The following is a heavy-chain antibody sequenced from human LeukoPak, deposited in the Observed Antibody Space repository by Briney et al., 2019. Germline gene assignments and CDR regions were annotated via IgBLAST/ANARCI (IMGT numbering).Heavy chain of an antibody. D-gene: IGHD6-13*01. J-gene: IGHJ5*02. CDR1: GGSISSSSYY. CDR2: IYYSGST. Sequence: SETLSLTCTVSGGSISSSSYYWGWIRQPPGKGLEWIGSIYYSGSTYYNPSLKSRVTISVDTSKNQFSLKLSSVTAADTAVYYCASYSSSWYGANWFDPWGQGTLVTVSS. V-gene: IGHV4-39*07. CDR3: ASYSSSWYGANWFDP.